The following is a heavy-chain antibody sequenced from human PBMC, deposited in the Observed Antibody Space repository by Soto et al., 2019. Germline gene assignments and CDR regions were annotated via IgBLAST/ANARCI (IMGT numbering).Heavy chain of an antibody. V-gene: IGHV3-30*03. CDR1: GFTLSGYG. J-gene: IGHJ4*02. CDR3: STWSAWLVPWGVDC. D-gene: IGHD6-19*01. Sequence: QVQLVESGGGVVQPGTSLRLSCAASGFTLSGYGVHWVRQAPGKGLEWVATISYDEIATYYSDSVKDRFTISRDNSKNTLFLQMNSLRAEDTAMYDWSTWSAWLVPWGVDCWCQGTLVTGS. CDR2: ISYDEIAT.